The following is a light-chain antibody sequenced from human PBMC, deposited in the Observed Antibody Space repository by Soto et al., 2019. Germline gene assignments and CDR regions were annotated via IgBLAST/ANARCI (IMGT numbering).Light chain of an antibody. V-gene: IGLV1-40*01. CDR2: GST. CDR3: QSYDSSLSAKV. Sequence: QSVLTQPPAVCCAPRQMGSISCTGGSTNVWAAYDVQWYEQFPGIAPKLVISGSTNRRSGVPDRLCGSESGTSASLTLTGLPAEDDADYHSQSYDSSLSAKVFGGGTPLHVL. J-gene: IGLJ3*02. CDR1: STNVWAAYD.